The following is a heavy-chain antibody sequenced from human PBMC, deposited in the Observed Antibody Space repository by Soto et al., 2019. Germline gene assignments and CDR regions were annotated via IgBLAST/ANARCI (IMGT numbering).Heavy chain of an antibody. V-gene: IGHV1-18*01. Sequence: QVQLVQSGAEVKKPGASVKVACKASGYTFTSYGIIWVRQAPGQGLEWMGWISAYNGNTNYAQKLQGRVIMTTDTYTSTAYMELRSLSSDYTAVYFCAGRYCSGVSCYDAYYYGMDVWGQGTTVTVSS. CDR1: GYTFTSYG. CDR3: AGRYCSGVSCYDAYYYGMDV. J-gene: IGHJ6*02. D-gene: IGHD2-15*01. CDR2: ISAYNGNT.